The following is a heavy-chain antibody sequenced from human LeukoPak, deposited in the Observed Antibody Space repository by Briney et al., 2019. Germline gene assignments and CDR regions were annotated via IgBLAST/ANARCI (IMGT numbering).Heavy chain of an antibody. D-gene: IGHD1-1*01. Sequence: SETLSLTCTVSGGSISSSSYYWGWIRQPPGKGLEWIGSIYYSGSTYYNPSLKSRVTISVDTSKNQFSLKLSSVTAADTAVYYCARGWKGLNWFDPWGQGTLVTASS. J-gene: IGHJ5*02. V-gene: IGHV4-39*07. CDR1: GGSISSSSYY. CDR3: ARGWKGLNWFDP. CDR2: IYYSGST.